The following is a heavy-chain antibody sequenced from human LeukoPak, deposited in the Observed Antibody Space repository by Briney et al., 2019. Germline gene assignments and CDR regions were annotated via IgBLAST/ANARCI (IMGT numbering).Heavy chain of an antibody. Sequence: SGGSLRLSCAASGFTFSSYAVNWVRQAPGKGLEWVSGISWNSGSIGYADSVKGRFTISRDNAKNSLYLQMNSLRAEDTALYYCAKDSQAMVRGQPDYWGQGTLVTVSS. CDR1: GFTFSSYA. V-gene: IGHV3-9*01. CDR3: AKDSQAMVRGQPDY. J-gene: IGHJ4*02. CDR2: ISWNSGSI. D-gene: IGHD3-10*01.